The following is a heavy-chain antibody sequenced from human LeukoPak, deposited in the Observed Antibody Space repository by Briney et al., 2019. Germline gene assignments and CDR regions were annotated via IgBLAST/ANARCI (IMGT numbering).Heavy chain of an antibody. V-gene: IGHV6-1*01. J-gene: IGHJ4*02. CDR1: GDSISSNAAA. CDR3: VRAEVGATRSPFDY. CDR2: TYYRSKWYN. D-gene: IGHD1-26*01. Sequence: SQTLSLTCAVSGDSISSNAAAWNWTRQSPSRGLEWLGRTYYRSKWYNDYAVSVKSRISINPDTSKNQFSLQLSSVTLEDTAVYYCVRAEVGATRSPFDYWGQGTLVTVSS.